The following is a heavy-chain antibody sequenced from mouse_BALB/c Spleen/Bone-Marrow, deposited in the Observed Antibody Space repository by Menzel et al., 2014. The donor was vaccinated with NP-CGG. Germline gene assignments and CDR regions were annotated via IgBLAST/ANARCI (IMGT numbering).Heavy chain of an antibody. CDR2: INPSSAYT. J-gene: IGHJ3*01. CDR1: GYTFTSYT. CDR3: ARGGTARAAWFAD. V-gene: IGHV1-4*02. D-gene: IGHD3-3*01. Sequence: QVQLQQSAAELARPGASVKMSCKASGYTFTSYTMHWIKQRPGQGLEWIGYINPSSAYTEYNQKFKDKTTLTADTSSSTAYMQLSSLTAEDSAVYYCARGGTARAAWFADWGQGTLVTVSA.